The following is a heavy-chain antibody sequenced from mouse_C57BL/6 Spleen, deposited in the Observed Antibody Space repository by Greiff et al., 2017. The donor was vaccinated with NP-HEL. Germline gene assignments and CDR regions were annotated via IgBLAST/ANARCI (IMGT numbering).Heavy chain of an antibody. D-gene: IGHD2-4*01. Sequence: VQLQESGPELVKPGASVKISCKASGYAFSSSWMNWVKQRPGKGLEWIGRIYPGDGDTNYNGKFKGKATLTADKSSSTAYMQLSSLTSEDSAVYFCARSGDYGEYFDVWGTGTTVTVSS. CDR3: ARSGDYGEYFDV. CDR1: GYAFSSSW. V-gene: IGHV1-82*01. J-gene: IGHJ1*03. CDR2: IYPGDGDT.